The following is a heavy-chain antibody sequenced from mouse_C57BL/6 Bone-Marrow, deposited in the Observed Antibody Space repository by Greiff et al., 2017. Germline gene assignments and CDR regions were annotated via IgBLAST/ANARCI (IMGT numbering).Heavy chain of an antibody. CDR2: IAPENGDT. CDR1: GFNIQDDY. D-gene: IGHD2-4*01. V-gene: IGHV14-4*01. CDR3: TSDYDGAWFAY. Sequence: VQLQQSGAELVRPGASVKLSCTASGFNIQDDYMHWVKQRPEQGLEWIGWIAPENGDTEYASKFQGKATITADTTSHTAYLQLSSLTSEDTAVYYCTSDYDGAWFAYWGQGTLVTVSA. J-gene: IGHJ3*01.